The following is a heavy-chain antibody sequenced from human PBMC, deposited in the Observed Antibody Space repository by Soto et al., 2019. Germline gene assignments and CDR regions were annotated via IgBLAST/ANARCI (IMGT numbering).Heavy chain of an antibody. CDR2: IYWNGDK. CDR1: GFSLKTPAVG. J-gene: IGHJ4*02. V-gene: IGHV2-5*01. D-gene: IGHD6-19*01. CDR3: AHGSGWLHDY. Sequence: QITLKESGPTLVKPTQTLTLTCTFSGFSLKTPAVGVGWIRQSPGKALEWLALIYWNGDKQYSPSLENRLTITKDTAKNQVVLTMTNMDPVDTATYRCAHGSGWLHDYWGQGLLVTVSS.